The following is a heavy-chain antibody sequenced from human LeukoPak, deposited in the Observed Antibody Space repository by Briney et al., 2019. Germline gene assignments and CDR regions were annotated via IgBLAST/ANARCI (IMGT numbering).Heavy chain of an antibody. CDR1: GGTFSSYT. J-gene: IGHJ3*02. CDR2: IIPILGIA. Sequence: SVKVSCKASGGTFSSYTISLVRQAPGQGLEWMGRIIPILGIANYAQKFQGRVTITADKSTSTAYMELSSLRSEDTAVYYCARRYSNNAFDIWGQGTMVTVSS. V-gene: IGHV1-69*02. CDR3: ARRYSNNAFDI. D-gene: IGHD4-11*01.